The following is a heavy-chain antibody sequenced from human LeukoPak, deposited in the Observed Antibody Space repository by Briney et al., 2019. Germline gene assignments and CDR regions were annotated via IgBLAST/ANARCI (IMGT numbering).Heavy chain of an antibody. Sequence: WASVKVSCKASGYTLTSYYMHWVRQAPGQGLEWMGIINPSGGSTSYAQKFQGRVTMTRDTSTSTVYMELSSLRSEDTAVYYCARTPPYNWNYAGYFDYWGQGTLVTVSS. J-gene: IGHJ4*02. CDR3: ARTPPYNWNYAGYFDY. D-gene: IGHD1-7*01. CDR1: GYTLTSYY. CDR2: INPSGGST. V-gene: IGHV1-46*01.